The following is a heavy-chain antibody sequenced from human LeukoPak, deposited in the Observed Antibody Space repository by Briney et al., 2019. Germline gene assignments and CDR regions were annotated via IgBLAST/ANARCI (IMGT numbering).Heavy chain of an antibody. D-gene: IGHD3-10*01. J-gene: IGHJ4*02. Sequence: PGGSLRLSCAASGFTFNIYAMSWVRQAPGKGLEWVSSINDSGDVINYADSVKGRFTIARDDSKNTVYLEMKSLTAEDTVFYYCARGGWPFDFWGQGILVTVSS. V-gene: IGHV3-23*01. CDR2: INDSGDVI. CDR1: GFTFNIYA. CDR3: ARGGWPFDF.